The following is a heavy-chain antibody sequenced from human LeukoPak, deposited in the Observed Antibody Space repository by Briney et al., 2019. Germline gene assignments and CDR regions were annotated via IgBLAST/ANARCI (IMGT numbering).Heavy chain of an antibody. V-gene: IGHV3-74*01. J-gene: IGHJ4*01. CDR2: IFTDGSTT. D-gene: IGHD2-21*02. Sequence: PGGFLRLSCVASEFNFFSYGMQWVRQAPGKGLVWVSRIFTDGSTTSYADSVKGRFTISRDNAKNTLYLEMKSLRVEDTAVYYCARELPREVTLDYWGQGTLVTVSP. CDR3: ARELPREVTLDY. CDR1: EFNFFSYG.